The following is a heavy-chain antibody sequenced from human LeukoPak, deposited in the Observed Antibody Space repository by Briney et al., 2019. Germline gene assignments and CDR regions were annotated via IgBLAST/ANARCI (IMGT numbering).Heavy chain of an antibody. CDR3: ARDLAREGAFDI. CDR2: IYYSGST. V-gene: IGHV4-59*01. J-gene: IGHJ3*02. D-gene: IGHD3-16*01. Sequence: SETLSLTCTVSGGSISSYYWSWIRQPPGKGLEWIGYIYYSGSTNYNPSLKSRVTISVDTSKNQFSLKLSSVTAADTAVYYCARDLAREGAFDIWGRGTMVTVSS. CDR1: GGSISSYY.